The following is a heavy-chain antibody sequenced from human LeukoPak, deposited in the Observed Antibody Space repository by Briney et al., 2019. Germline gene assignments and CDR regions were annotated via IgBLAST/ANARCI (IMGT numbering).Heavy chain of an antibody. J-gene: IGHJ5*02. CDR3: ARRKRSGCSSTSCLLNWFDP. Sequence: SETLSLTYAVYGGSFSGYYWSWIRQPPGKGLEWIGEINHSGGTNYNPSLKSRVTISVDTSKNQFSLKLSSVTAADTAVYYCARRKRSGCSSTSCLLNWFDPWGQGTLVTVSS. CDR2: INHSGGT. CDR1: GGSFSGYY. V-gene: IGHV4-34*01. D-gene: IGHD2-2*01.